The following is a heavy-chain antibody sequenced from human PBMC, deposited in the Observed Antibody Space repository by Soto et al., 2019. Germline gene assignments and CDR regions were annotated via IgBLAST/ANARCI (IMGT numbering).Heavy chain of an antibody. CDR3: TPAPTEYCTNGVCSDAFDI. D-gene: IGHD2-8*01. V-gene: IGHV3-15*01. CDR1: GFTFSNAW. CDR2: IKSKTDGGTT. Sequence: GGSLRLSCAASGFTFSNAWMSWVRQAPGKGLEWVGRIKSKTDGGTTDYAAPVKGRFTISRDDSKNTLYLQMNSLKTEDTAVYYCTPAPTEYCTNGVCSDAFDIWGQGTMVTVSS. J-gene: IGHJ3*02.